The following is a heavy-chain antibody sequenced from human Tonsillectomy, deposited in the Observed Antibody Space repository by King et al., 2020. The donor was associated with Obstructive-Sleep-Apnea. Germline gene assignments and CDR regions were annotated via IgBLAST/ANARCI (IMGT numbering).Heavy chain of an antibody. J-gene: IGHJ4*02. CDR1: GFTFSDYY. D-gene: IGHD2-15*01. CDR3: ARAPPYCSGGSCSGGEFDY. V-gene: IGHV3-11*06. CDR2: ISSISSYT. Sequence: VQLVESGGGLVKPGGSLRLSCAASGFTFSDYYMSWIRQAPGEGRGWGSYISSISSYTNYADSVKGRFTISRDNAKNSTYLQMNRLRAEDTAGYYCARAPPYCSGGSCSGGEFDYWGEGTLVTVSS.